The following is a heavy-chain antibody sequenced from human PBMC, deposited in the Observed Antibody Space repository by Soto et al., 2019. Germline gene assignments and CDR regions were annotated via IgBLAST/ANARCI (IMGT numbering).Heavy chain of an antibody. V-gene: IGHV1-2*02. D-gene: IGHD2-15*01. J-gene: IGHJ4*02. Sequence: ASVKVSCKASGYTFTDYYMHWARQAPGQGFEWVGGINPESGNPKYVPKFQGRVTVTRDTSTSTAYMELNRLTSDDTAVYYCASEDCRNTNCLKGFDYWGQGTLVTVSS. CDR3: ASEDCRNTNCLKGFDY. CDR2: INPESGNP. CDR1: GYTFTDYY.